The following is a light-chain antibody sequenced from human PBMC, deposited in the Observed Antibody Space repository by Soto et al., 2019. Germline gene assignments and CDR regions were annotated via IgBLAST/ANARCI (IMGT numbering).Light chain of an antibody. CDR2: DAS. J-gene: IGKJ4*01. CDR3: KQYNNWPPT. V-gene: IGKV3-15*01. CDR1: QSIIRN. Sequence: EVVMTQSPATLSASPGERASLSCRASQSIIRNLAWYQQKPGKAPRLVIYDASTMDTGIPARFSGSGSGTEFTLTLSSLQSEDFAVYYCKQYNNWPPTFGGGTKVEIK.